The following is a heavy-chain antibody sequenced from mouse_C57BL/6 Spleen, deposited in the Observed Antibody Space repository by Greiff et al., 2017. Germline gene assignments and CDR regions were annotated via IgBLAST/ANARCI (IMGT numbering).Heavy chain of an antibody. J-gene: IGHJ3*01. V-gene: IGHV1-80*01. CDR1: GYAFSSYW. CDR3: ARLGSSAWLAY. D-gene: IGHD1-1*01. Sequence: QVQLKQSGAELVKPGASVKISCKASGYAFSSYWMNWVKQRPGKGLEWIGQIYPGDGDTNYNGKFKGKATLTADKSSSTAYMQLSSLTSEDSAVYCCARLGSSAWLAYWGQGTLVTVSA. CDR2: IYPGDGDT.